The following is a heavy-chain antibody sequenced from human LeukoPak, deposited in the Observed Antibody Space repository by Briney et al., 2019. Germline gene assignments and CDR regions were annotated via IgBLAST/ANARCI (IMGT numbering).Heavy chain of an antibody. CDR1: GVSISSYY. Sequence: PSETLSLTCTVSGVSISSYYWSWIRQPAGKGLEWIGRSGGTNYNPSLKSRVTISVDTSKNQFSLKLSSVTAADTAVYYCARHRGGSYFNYWGQGTLVTVSS. CDR2: SGGT. J-gene: IGHJ4*02. CDR3: ARHRGGSYFNY. D-gene: IGHD1-26*01. V-gene: IGHV4-4*07.